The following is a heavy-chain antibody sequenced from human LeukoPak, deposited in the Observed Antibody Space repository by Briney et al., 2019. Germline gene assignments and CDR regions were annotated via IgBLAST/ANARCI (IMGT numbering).Heavy chain of an antibody. D-gene: IGHD2-15*01. Sequence: SETLSLICNVSGDSVSSGYWSWIRQSPGKGLEWIGFIQDSGITDYNPSLKSRLLMSVDTSKNQFSLNLRSVTAADTAVYYCAGRGHRYSRDWGQGTLVTISS. CDR3: AGRGHRYSRD. CDR2: IQDSGIT. CDR1: GDSVSSGY. J-gene: IGHJ1*01. V-gene: IGHV4-4*09.